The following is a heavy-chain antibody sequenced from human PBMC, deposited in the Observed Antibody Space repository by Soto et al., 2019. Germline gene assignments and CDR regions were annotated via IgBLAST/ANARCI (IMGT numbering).Heavy chain of an antibody. CDR1: GFTFSNAW. CDR3: TTDPQPITMIVDQGPGMDV. V-gene: IGHV3-15*07. D-gene: IGHD3-22*01. J-gene: IGHJ6*02. CDR2: IKSKTDGGTT. Sequence: GGFLRLSCAASGFTFSNAWMNWVRQAPGKGLEWVGRIKSKTDGGTTDYAAPVKGRFTISRDDSKNKLYLQMNSLKTEDTAVYYCTTDPQPITMIVDQGPGMDVWGQGTTVTVSS.